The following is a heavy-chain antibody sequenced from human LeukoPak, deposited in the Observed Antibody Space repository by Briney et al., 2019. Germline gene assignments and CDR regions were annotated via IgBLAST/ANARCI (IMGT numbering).Heavy chain of an antibody. D-gene: IGHD3-10*01. J-gene: IGHJ4*02. CDR3: ANASITMPLDY. CDR2: ISGSGGST. Sequence: GGSLRLSCAASGFTFSSYAMSWVRQAPGKGLEWVSAISGSGGSTYYAGSVKGRFTISRANSKNTLYLQMNSLRAEDTAVYYCANASITMPLDYWGQGTLVTVSS. CDR1: GFTFSSYA. V-gene: IGHV3-23*01.